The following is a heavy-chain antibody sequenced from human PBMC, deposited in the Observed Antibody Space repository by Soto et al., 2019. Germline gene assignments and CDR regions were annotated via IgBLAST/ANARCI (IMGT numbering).Heavy chain of an antibody. CDR1: GYSFTSYW. J-gene: IGHJ3*02. CDR2: IYPGDSDT. Sequence: PGESLKISCKGSGYSFTSYWIGWVRQMPGKGLEWMGIIYPGDSDTRYSPSFQGQVTISADKSISTAYLQWSSLKASDTAMYYCARQKAYGGNSLDAFDIWGQGTMVTVS. D-gene: IGHD2-21*01. V-gene: IGHV5-51*01. CDR3: ARQKAYGGNSLDAFDI.